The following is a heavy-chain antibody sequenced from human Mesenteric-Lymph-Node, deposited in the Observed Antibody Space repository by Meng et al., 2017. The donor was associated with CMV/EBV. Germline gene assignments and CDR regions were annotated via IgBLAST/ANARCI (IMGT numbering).Heavy chain of an antibody. CDR2: IQYDGSNK. CDR3: AKDMHSNYVDY. Sequence: GGSLRLSCAASGFTFSSYSMNWVRQAPGKGLEWVALIQYDGSNKYYTDSVEGRFTISRDNSKNTLNLQMNSLRTEDTAMYYCAKDMHSNYVDYWGQGTLVTVSS. D-gene: IGHD4-11*01. J-gene: IGHJ4*02. CDR1: GFTFSSYS. V-gene: IGHV3-30*02.